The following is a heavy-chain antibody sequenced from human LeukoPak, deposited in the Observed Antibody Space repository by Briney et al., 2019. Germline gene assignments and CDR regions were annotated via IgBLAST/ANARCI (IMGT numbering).Heavy chain of an antibody. J-gene: IGHJ6*02. Sequence: ASVKVSCKASGYTFTSYYMHWVRQAPGQGLEWMGGIIPIFGTANYAQKFQGRVTITADESTSTAYMELSSLRSEDTAVYYCASRRHSSGWYVNYYYGMDVWGQGTTVTVSS. D-gene: IGHD6-19*01. CDR3: ASRRHSSGWYVNYYYGMDV. CDR1: GYTFTSYY. CDR2: IIPIFGTA. V-gene: IGHV1-69*13.